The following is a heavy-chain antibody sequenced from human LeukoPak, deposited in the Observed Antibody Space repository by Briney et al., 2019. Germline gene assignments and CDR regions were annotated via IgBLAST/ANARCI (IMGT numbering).Heavy chain of an antibody. V-gene: IGHV3-66*04. J-gene: IGHJ3*02. D-gene: IGHD5-18*01. CDR2: IYSGGIYNDGTT. CDR3: ARRELLGYSYGLRTFNI. Sequence: GSLRLSCAASGFTVSSNYMSWVRQAPGKGLEWGSVIYSGGIYNDGTTNYGDSVKGRFTISRDNSKNTLYLQMNSLRAEDTAVYYCARRELLGYSYGLRTFNIWGQGTTVTVSS. CDR1: GFTVSSNY.